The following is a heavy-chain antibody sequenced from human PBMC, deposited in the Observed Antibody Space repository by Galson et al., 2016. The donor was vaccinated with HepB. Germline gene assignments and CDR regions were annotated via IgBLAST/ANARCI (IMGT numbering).Heavy chain of an antibody. CDR3: ARGLVFVSNWYYDL. J-gene: IGHJ2*01. CDR2: IYAGDSDT. Sequence: QSGAEVKKPGESLKISCEGSGFSLSTYWIGWVRQMPGKGLEWMGTIYAGDSDTRYSPSFQGQVTISVDKSINTAYLQWSRLEASATAMYFCARGLVFVSNWYYDLWGRGTLVTVSS. D-gene: IGHD2-15*01. CDR1: GFSLSTYW. V-gene: IGHV5-51*01.